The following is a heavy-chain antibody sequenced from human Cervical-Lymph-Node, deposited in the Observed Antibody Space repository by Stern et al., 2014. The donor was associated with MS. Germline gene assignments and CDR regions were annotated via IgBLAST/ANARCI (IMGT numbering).Heavy chain of an antibody. D-gene: IGHD3-9*01. J-gene: IGHJ4*02. V-gene: IGHV1-69*01. CDR3: ARNGYFGWLWPFHY. CDR2: IMPIFGTA. CDR1: GGTFSSYD. Sequence: QVQLGQSGAEVKKPGSSVKVSCKASGGTFSSYDISWVRQAPGQGLEWMGGIMPIFGTANYAQKFQGRVTITADDSTSTAYMELSSLRSEDTAVYYCARNGYFGWLWPFHYWGQGTLVTVSS.